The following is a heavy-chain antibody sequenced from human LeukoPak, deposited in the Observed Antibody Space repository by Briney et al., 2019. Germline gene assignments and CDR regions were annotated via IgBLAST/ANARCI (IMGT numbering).Heavy chain of an antibody. D-gene: IGHD4-17*01. V-gene: IGHV1-2*02. CDR2: INPNSGGT. CDR3: ARSGVTTAYYFDY. Sequence: EASVKVSCKASGYTFTGYYMHWVRQAPGQGLEWMGWINPNSGGTNYAQKFQGRVTMTRDTSISTAYMELSSLRSEDTAVYYCARSGVTTAYYFDYWGQGTLVTVSS. CDR1: GYTFTGYY. J-gene: IGHJ4*02.